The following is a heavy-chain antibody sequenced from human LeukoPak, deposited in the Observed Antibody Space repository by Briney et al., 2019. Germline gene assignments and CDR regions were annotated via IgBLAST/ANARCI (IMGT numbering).Heavy chain of an antibody. Sequence: DSVKRRFTISRDNAKNSLSLQMNSLRAEDTAVYYCARDRPLSGYDLSPFDSWGQGTLVTVSS. D-gene: IGHD5-12*01. CDR3: ARDRPLSGYDLSPFDS. J-gene: IGHJ4*02. V-gene: IGHV3-7*01.